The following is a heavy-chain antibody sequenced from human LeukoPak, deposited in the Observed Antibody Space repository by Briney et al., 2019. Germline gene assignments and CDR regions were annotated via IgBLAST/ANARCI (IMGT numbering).Heavy chain of an antibody. D-gene: IGHD2-2*01. CDR1: GGSISSGGYY. V-gene: IGHV4-30-2*01. Sequence: SETLSLTCTVSGGSISSGGYYWSWIRQPPGKGLEWIGYIYHSGSTYYNPSLKSRVTISVDRSKNQFSLKLSSVTAADTAVYYCARLIVVVPAAKDYYYYMDVWGKGTTVTVSS. J-gene: IGHJ6*03. CDR3: ARLIVVVPAAKDYYYYMDV. CDR2: IYHSGST.